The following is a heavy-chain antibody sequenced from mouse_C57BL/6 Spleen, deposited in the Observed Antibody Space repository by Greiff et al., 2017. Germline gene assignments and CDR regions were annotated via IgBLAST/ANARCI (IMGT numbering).Heavy chain of an antibody. CDR1: GFTFSDYG. CDR3: AKGPPTGVAGDYAMDY. Sequence: EVKLVESGGGLVKPGGSLKLSCAASGFTFSDYGMHWVRQAPEKGLEWVAYISSGSSTIYYAATVKGRFTISRDNAKNTLFLQMTSLRSEDTAMYYCAKGPPTGVAGDYAMDYWGQGTSVTVSS. D-gene: IGHD1-1*01. V-gene: IGHV5-17*01. J-gene: IGHJ4*01. CDR2: ISSGSSTI.